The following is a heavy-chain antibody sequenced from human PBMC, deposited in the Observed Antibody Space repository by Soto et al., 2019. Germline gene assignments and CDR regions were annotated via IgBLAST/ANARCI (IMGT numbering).Heavy chain of an antibody. J-gene: IGHJ6*02. V-gene: IGHV4-31*03. D-gene: IGHD3-16*01. CDR3: ARDRGGENYCCGMAV. CDR1: GGSIINSGYY. Sequence: QVQLQQSGPGLVKASQTLSLTCTVSGGSIINSGYYWNWIRQHPGKGLEWVGYIYYSGETYYNPCLKSRLTISVDTSKNRFSLILSSVTAADTAVYYFARDRGGENYCCGMAVGGHGTTVTVSS. CDR2: IYYSGET.